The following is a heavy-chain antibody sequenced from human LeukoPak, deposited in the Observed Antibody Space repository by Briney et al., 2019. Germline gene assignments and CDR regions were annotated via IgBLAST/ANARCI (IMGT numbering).Heavy chain of an antibody. CDR3: ARGSYRGADCSFLGGY. CDR2: IYSDGST. V-gene: IGHV3-53*01. D-gene: IGHD2-21*02. Sequence: GGSLRLSCAASGFTVSSNYMSWVRQAPGKGLEWVSVIYSDGSTYYADSVKGRFTISRDNSKNTLYLQMHSLRAEDTAIYYCARGSYRGADCSFLGGYWGQGTLVTVSS. J-gene: IGHJ4*02. CDR1: GFTVSSNY.